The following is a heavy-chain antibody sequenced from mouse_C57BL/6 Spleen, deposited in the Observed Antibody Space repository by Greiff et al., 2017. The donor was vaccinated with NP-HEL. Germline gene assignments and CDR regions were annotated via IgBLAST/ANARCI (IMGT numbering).Heavy chain of an antibody. CDR3: ARHYYGSSYSLFDY. V-gene: IGHV1-64*01. Sequence: VQLQQPGAELVKPGASVKLSCKASGYTFTSYWMHWVKQRPGQGLEWIGMIHPNSGSTNYNEKFKSKATLTVDKSSSTAYMQLRSLTSEDSAVYYCARHYYGSSYSLFDYWGQGTTLTVSS. J-gene: IGHJ2*01. D-gene: IGHD1-1*01. CDR2: IHPNSGST. CDR1: GYTFTSYW.